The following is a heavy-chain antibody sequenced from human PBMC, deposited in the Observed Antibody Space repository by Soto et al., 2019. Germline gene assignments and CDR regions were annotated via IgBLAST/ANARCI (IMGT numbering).Heavy chain of an antibody. D-gene: IGHD3-22*01. CDR1: GGSISSYY. CDR3: ARHPVGYYDSSGSIDY. J-gene: IGHJ4*02. CDR2: IYYSGST. V-gene: IGHV4-59*08. Sequence: SETLSLTCTVSGGSISSYYWSWIRQPPGKGLEWIGYIYYSGSTNYNPSLKSRVTISVDTSKNQFSLKLSSVTAADTAVYYCARHPVGYYDSSGSIDYWGQGTLVTVSS.